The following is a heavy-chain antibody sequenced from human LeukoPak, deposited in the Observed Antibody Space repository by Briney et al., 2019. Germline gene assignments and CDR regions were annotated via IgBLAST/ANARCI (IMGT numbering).Heavy chain of an antibody. D-gene: IGHD3-10*01. Sequence: EASVKVSCKASGGTFSSYAIGWVRQAPGQGLEWMGGIIPIFGTANYAQKFQGRVTITADKSTSTAYMELSSLRSEDTAVYYCAAGSGSYLTTFIFVYWGEGTLVTVSS. V-gene: IGHV1-69*06. CDR2: IIPIFGTA. CDR3: AAGSGSYLTTFIFVY. CDR1: GGTFSSYA. J-gene: IGHJ4*02.